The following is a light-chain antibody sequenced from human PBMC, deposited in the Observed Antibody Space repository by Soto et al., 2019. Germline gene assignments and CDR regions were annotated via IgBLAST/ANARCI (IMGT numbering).Light chain of an antibody. J-gene: IGKJ4*01. CDR1: QSVGTT. Sequence: EIEMTQFPDSLCVSPGESATLSCRASQSVGTTLAWYQQKPGQAPRLLIYGASTRASGCPPRFRGSGSGTDFALNSNYLRSEDSAVYFCQQYKEYFTFGGGTKVEV. CDR3: QQYKEYFT. V-gene: IGKV3D-15*01. CDR2: GAS.